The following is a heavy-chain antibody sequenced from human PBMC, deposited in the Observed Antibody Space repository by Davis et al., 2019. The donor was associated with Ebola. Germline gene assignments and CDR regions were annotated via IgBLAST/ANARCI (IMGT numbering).Heavy chain of an antibody. CDR1: GGSFSGYY. V-gene: IGHV4-34*01. Sequence: SETLSLTCAVYGGSFSGYYWSWIRQPPGKGLEWIGEINHSGSTNYNPSLKSRVTISVDTSKNQFSLKLSSVTAADTAVYYCARHRGSGYSYEWGQGTLVTVSS. D-gene: IGHD5-18*01. J-gene: IGHJ4*02. CDR2: INHSGST. CDR3: ARHRGSGYSYE.